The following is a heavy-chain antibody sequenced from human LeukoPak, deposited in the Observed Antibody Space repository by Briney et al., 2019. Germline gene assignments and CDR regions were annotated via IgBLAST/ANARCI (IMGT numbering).Heavy chain of an antibody. CDR1: GFTFSSYA. CDR3: ARDGAAQQLVHYFDY. J-gene: IGHJ4*02. CDR2: ISGTDGST. V-gene: IGHV3-23*01. Sequence: GGSLRLSCAASGFTFSSYAMSWVRQAPGKGLEWVSAISGTDGSTDYADSVKGRFTISRDNSKNTLYLQMNSLRAEDTAVYYCARDGAAQQLVHYFDYGGQGTLVTVSS. D-gene: IGHD6-13*01.